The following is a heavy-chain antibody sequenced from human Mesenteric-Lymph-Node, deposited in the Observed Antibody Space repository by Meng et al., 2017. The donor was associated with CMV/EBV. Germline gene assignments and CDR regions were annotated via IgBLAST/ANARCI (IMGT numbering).Heavy chain of an antibody. V-gene: IGHV4-59*01. CDR2: IYYSGST. D-gene: IGHD5-18*01. Sequence: SLTCTVSGGSISSYYWSWIRQPPGKGLEWIAYIYYSGSTNYNPSLKSRVTISVDTSKNQFSLKLSSVTAADTAVYYCARAGYSYGRMDVWGQGTTVTVSS. J-gene: IGHJ6*02. CDR3: ARAGYSYGRMDV. CDR1: GGSISSYY.